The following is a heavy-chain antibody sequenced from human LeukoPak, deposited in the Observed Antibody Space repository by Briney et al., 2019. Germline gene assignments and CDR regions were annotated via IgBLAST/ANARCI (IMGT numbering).Heavy chain of an antibody. Sequence: SETLSLTCTVSGGSISSYYWSWIRQPPGKGLEWIGYIYYSGSTNYNPSLKSRVTISVDTSKNQFSLKLSSVTAADTAVYYCARDGSGSYYSHDAFDIWGQGTMVTVSS. J-gene: IGHJ3*02. D-gene: IGHD3-10*01. CDR1: GGSISSYY. CDR2: IYYSGST. CDR3: ARDGSGSYYSHDAFDI. V-gene: IGHV4-59*01.